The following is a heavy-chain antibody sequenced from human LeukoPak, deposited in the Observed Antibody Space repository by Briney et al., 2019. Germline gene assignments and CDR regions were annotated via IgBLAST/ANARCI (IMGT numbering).Heavy chain of an antibody. CDR3: AREPAVASTYDY. V-gene: IGHV3-48*03. Sequence: AGGSLRLSCAASGFTFSSYEMNWVRQAPGKGLEWVSYISSSGSTIYYADSVKGRFTISRDNAKNSLYLQMNSLRAEDTAVYYCAREPAVASTYDYWGQGTLVTVSS. J-gene: IGHJ4*02. CDR2: ISSSGSTI. D-gene: IGHD6-19*01. CDR1: GFTFSSYE.